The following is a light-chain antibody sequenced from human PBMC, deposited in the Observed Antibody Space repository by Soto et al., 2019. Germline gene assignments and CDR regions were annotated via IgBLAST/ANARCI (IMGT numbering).Light chain of an antibody. V-gene: IGLV2-23*01. CDR2: EGS. Sequence: QSALTQPASVSGSPGQSITISCTGTSSDVGSYNLVSWYQQHPGKAPKLMIYEGSKRPSGVSNRFSGSKPGNTASLTISGLQAEDEADYYCCSYAGSSTPYVFGTGTKVTVL. CDR1: SSDVGSYNL. J-gene: IGLJ1*01. CDR3: CSYAGSSTPYV.